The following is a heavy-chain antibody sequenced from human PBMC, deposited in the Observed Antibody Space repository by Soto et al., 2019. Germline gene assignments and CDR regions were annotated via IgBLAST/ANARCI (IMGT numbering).Heavy chain of an antibody. Sequence: PSETLSLTCTVSGGSISSYYWGWIRQPPGKGLEWIGYIYYSGSTNYNPSLKSRVTISVDTSKNQFSLKLSSVTAADTAVYYCARADSSSWYGAAGFFDYWGQGTLVTVSS. CDR1: GGSISSYY. D-gene: IGHD6-13*01. J-gene: IGHJ4*02. CDR3: ARADSSSWYGAAGFFDY. V-gene: IGHV4-59*01. CDR2: IYYSGST.